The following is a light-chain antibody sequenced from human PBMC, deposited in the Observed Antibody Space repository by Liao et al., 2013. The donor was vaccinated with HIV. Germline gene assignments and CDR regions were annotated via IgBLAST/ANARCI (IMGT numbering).Light chain of an antibody. CDR3: QVWDSSSDHPLV. CDR2: YDS. Sequence: SYVLTQPPSVSVAPGKTARITCGGNNIGSKSVHWYQQKPGQAPVLVIYYDSDRPSGIPERFSGSNSGNTATLTISRVEXGDEADYYCQVWDSSSDHPLVFGTGTKVTVL. CDR1: NIGSKS. J-gene: IGLJ1*01. V-gene: IGLV3-21*01.